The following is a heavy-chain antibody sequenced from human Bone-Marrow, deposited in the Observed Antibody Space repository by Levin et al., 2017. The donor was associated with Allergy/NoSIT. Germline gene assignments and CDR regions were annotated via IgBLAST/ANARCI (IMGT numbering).Heavy chain of an antibody. V-gene: IGHV4-30-4*01. Sequence: SQTLSLTCIVSGGSMTSGDFYWSWIRQPPGKGLEWIGYIHHSGSTYYNPSLKSRVTISIDTSKNQFALKLSSVTAADTAVYYCVGRGWAFAYWGQGTLVTVSS. CDR1: GGSMTSGDFY. J-gene: IGHJ4*02. CDR3: VGRGWAFAY. CDR2: IHHSGST. D-gene: IGHD3-10*01.